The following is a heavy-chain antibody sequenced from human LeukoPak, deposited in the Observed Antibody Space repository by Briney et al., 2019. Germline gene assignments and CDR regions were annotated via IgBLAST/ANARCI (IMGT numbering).Heavy chain of an antibody. CDR2: INHSGST. CDR1: GGSFSGYY. J-gene: IGHJ4*02. CDR3: ASTVLYYFDY. V-gene: IGHV4-34*01. Sequence: PSETLSLTCAVYGGSFSGYYWSWIRQPPGKGLEWIGEINHSGSTNYNPSLKSRVTISVDRSKNQFSLKLSSVTAADTAFYYCASTVLYYFDYWGQGTLVTVSS. D-gene: IGHD6-6*01.